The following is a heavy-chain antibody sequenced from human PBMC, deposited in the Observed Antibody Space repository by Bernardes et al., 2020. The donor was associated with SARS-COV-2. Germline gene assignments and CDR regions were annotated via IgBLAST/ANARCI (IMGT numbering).Heavy chain of an antibody. V-gene: IGHV3-11*01. CDR3: ATYDSSGYFQYFDY. Sequence: GGSLRLSCAASGFTFSDYYMSWIRKAPGKGLEWVSYISSSGSTIYYADSVKGRFTISRDNAKNSLYLQMNSLRAEDTAVYYCATYDSSGYFQYFDYWGQGTLVTVSS. D-gene: IGHD3-22*01. CDR1: GFTFSDYY. J-gene: IGHJ4*02. CDR2: ISSSGSTI.